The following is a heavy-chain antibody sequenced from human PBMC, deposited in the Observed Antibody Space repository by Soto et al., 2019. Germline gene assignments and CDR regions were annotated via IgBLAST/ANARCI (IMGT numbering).Heavy chain of an antibody. Sequence: QLQLQESGPGLLRPSETLSLTCTVSGGSIGSSSYYWGWIRQSPGKGLEWIGNIYYSGNTFYNPSLKSRVTISVDTSKNQFYLHLSSVTAADTAIFYCASIAAPGTTHFDFWGQGTLLTVSS. J-gene: IGHJ4*02. CDR1: GGSIGSSSYY. CDR2: IYYSGNT. V-gene: IGHV4-39*01. D-gene: IGHD6-13*01. CDR3: ASIAAPGTTHFDF.